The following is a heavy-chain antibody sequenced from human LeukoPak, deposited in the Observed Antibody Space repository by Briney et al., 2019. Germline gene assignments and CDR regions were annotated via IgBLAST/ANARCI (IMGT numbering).Heavy chain of an antibody. CDR1: GYSISSGYY. Sequence: SETLSLTCTVSGYSISSGYYWGWIRQPPGQGLEWIGSIYHSGSTYYNPSLKSRVTISVDTSKNQFSLKLSSVTAADTAVYYCARDLGGYCSGGSCHGDAFDIWGQGTMVTVSS. V-gene: IGHV4-38-2*02. J-gene: IGHJ3*02. CDR3: ARDLGGYCSGGSCHGDAFDI. CDR2: IYHSGST. D-gene: IGHD2-15*01.